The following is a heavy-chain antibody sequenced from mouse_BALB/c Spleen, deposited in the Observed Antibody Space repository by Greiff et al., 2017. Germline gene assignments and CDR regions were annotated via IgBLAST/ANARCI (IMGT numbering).Heavy chain of an antibody. D-gene: IGHD1-2*01. V-gene: IGHV5-6-4*01. CDR3: TRVTTADAMDY. CDR1: GFTFSSYT. Sequence: EVQVVESGGGLVKPGGSLKLSCAASGFTFSSYTMSWVRQTPEKRLEWVATISSGGSYTYYPDSVKGRFTISRDNAKNTLYLQMSSLKSEDTAMYYCTRVTTADAMDYWGQGTSVTVSS. CDR2: ISSGGSYT. J-gene: IGHJ4*01.